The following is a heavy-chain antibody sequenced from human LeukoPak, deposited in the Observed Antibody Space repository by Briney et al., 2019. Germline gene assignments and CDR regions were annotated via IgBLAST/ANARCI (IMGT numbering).Heavy chain of an antibody. CDR1: GFTFSSYS. Sequence: GESLRLSCAASGFTFSSYSMNWVRQAPGKGLEWVSSIRSTSEYIYYADSVKGRFTISRDNAENSLYLQMNSLRAEDTAVYYCARDVQIDYWGQGTLVTVSS. D-gene: IGHD1-1*01. V-gene: IGHV3-21*01. CDR2: IRSTSEYI. J-gene: IGHJ4*02. CDR3: ARDVQIDY.